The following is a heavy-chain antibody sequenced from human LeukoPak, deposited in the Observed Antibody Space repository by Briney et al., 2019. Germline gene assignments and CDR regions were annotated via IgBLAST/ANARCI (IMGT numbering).Heavy chain of an antibody. Sequence: GGSLRLSCAASGITLNSCTMKWVRQAPGKGLEWVSSIISSSSYIYYAASVKGRFTISRDNAKNSLYLQMNSLRAEDTAVYYCAGVPGSWTFDYWGQGTLVTVSS. CDR2: IISSSSYI. D-gene: IGHD3/OR15-3a*01. J-gene: IGHJ4*02. CDR3: AGVPGSWTFDY. V-gene: IGHV3-21*01. CDR1: GITLNSCT.